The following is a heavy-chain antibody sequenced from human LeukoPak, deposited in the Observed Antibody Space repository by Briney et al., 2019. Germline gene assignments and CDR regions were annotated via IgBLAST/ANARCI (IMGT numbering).Heavy chain of an antibody. CDR3: VRETVAGTFDF. J-gene: IGHJ4*02. Sequence: GGSLRLSCAASGFTLIDYYMSWIRQAPGKGLEWLSDIGSPDNRISYTDSLKGRFTISRDNPKNSLYLEMNSLRAEDTAVYYCVRETVAGTFDFWGQGTLVTVSS. D-gene: IGHD6-19*01. CDR2: IGSPDNRI. V-gene: IGHV3-11*01. CDR1: GFTLIDYY.